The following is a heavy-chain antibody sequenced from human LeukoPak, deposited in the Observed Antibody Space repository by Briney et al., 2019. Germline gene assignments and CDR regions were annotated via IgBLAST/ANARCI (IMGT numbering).Heavy chain of an antibody. CDR3: ARLRKNTVTVERGYFDY. J-gene: IGHJ4*02. CDR2: LDYSGST. CDR1: GGSISSSGYY. V-gene: IGHV4-39*01. D-gene: IGHD4-17*01. Sequence: PSETLSLTCTVSGGSISSSGYYWGWIRQPPGKGLDWIGSLDYSGSTFYNPSLRSRVTVSADTSKNQLSLNLRSVTAADTAVYYCARLRKNTVTVERGYFDYWGKGNLVTVSS.